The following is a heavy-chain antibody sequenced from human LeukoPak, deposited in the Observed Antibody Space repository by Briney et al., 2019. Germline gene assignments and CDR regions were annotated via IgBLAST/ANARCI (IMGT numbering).Heavy chain of an antibody. V-gene: IGHV3-66*01. J-gene: IGHJ6*02. CDR3: AREAYYYYGMDV. CDR1: GFSVSSNY. D-gene: IGHD3-16*01. Sequence: GSLRLSCAASGFSVSSNYMSWVRQAPGKGLEWVSVTYSGGSTYYADSVKGRFTISRDNSKNTLFLQMSSLRAEDTAVYYCAREAYYYYGMDVWGQGTTVTVSS. CDR2: TYSGGST.